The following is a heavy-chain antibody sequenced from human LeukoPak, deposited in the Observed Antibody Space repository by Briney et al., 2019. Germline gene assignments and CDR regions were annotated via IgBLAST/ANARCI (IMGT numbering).Heavy chain of an antibody. V-gene: IGHV1-2*02. CDR1: GYTFTGYY. J-gene: IGHJ4*02. D-gene: IGHD3-22*01. CDR2: INPNSGGT. CDR3: AGPDASSGYSSFDY. Sequence: PWASVKVSCTASGYTFTGYYMHWVRQAPGQGLEWMGWINPNSGGTNYAQKFQGRVTMTRDTSISTAYMELSRLRSDDTAVYYCAGPDASSGYSSFDYWGQGTLVTVSS.